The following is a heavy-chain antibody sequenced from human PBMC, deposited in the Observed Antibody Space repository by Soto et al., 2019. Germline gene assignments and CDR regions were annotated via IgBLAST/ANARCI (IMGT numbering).Heavy chain of an antibody. CDR3: ARGSHFDFSSGYADAFVV. J-gene: IGHJ3*01. CDR2: AKHSGNI. D-gene: IGHD3-3*01. V-gene: IGHV4-34*01. CDR1: GGSFSGYY. Sequence: PSETLSLTCAVYGGSFSGYYWGWFRQPPGKGLEWIGEAKHSGNINYNPSRKTRLTVSVDTSKNQFSLKLSSMTAADTAMYYCARGSHFDFSSGYADAFVVWGQGTMVTVS.